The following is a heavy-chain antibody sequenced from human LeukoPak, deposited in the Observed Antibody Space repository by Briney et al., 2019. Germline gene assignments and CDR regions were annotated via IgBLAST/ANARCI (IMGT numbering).Heavy chain of an antibody. CDR3: ARVDGSGWYSY. CDR1: GGSISSYY. J-gene: IGHJ4*02. Sequence: SETLSLTCTVSGGSISSYYWSWIRQPPGKGLEWIGYIYYSGSTNYNPSLKSRVTISVDTSKNQFSLKLSSVTAADTAVYYCARVDGSGWYSYWGQGTLVTVSS. CDR2: IYYSGST. D-gene: IGHD6-19*01. V-gene: IGHV4-59*01.